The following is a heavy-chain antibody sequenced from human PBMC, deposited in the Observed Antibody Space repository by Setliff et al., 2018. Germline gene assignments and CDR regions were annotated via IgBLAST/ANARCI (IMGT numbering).Heavy chain of an antibody. Sequence: GESLKISCKGSGYNFASYWIAWVRQMPGKGLEWMGIIYPDGSDTRYSPSFQGQVTISADKSISTAYLQWSSLKASATAMYYCARQIGSSLSHFYYYMDVWGKGTTVTVS. J-gene: IGHJ6*03. CDR2: IYPDGSDT. D-gene: IGHD6-19*01. CDR3: ARQIGSSLSHFYYYMDV. V-gene: IGHV5-51*01. CDR1: GYNFASYW.